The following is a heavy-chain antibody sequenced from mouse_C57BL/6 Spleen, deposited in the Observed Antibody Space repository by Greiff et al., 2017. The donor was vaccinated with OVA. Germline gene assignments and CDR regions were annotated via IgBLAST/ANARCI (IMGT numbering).Heavy chain of an antibody. CDR2: INPNNGGT. V-gene: IGHV1-18*01. J-gene: IGHJ1*03. Sequence: DVQLQESGPELVKPGASVKIPCKASGYTFTDYNMDWVKQSHGKSLEWIGDINPNNGGTIYNQKFKGKATLTVDKSSSTAYMELRSLTSEDTAVYYCARRTITGTLHWYFDVWGTGTTVTVSS. D-gene: IGHD4-1*01. CDR1: GYTFTDYN. CDR3: ARRTITGTLHWYFDV.